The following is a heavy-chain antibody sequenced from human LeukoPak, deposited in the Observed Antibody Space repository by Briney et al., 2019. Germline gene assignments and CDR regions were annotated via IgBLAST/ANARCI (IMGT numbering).Heavy chain of an antibody. CDR1: GATFSSYA. CDR2: IITIFGTA. D-gene: IGHD6-19*01. Sequence: SGKVPCKAAGATFSSYAISRGRQAPGQGLGWMGGIITIFGTANYAQKFQGRVTITADKSTSTAYMELSSLRSEDTAVYYCARVAGYSSGWYNDYWGQGTLVTVSS. V-gene: IGHV1-69*06. J-gene: IGHJ4*02. CDR3: ARVAGYSSGWYNDY.